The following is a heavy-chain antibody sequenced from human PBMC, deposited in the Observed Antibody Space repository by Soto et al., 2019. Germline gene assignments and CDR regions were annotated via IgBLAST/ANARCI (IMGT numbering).Heavy chain of an antibody. Sequence: SETLSLTCAVYGGSFSGYYWSWIRQPPGKGLEWIGEINHSGSTNYNPSLKSRVTISVDTSKNQFSLKLSSVTAAGTAVYYCARGRSEYGGRYYYGMDVWGQGTTVTVSS. J-gene: IGHJ6*02. V-gene: IGHV4-34*01. D-gene: IGHD6-6*01. CDR2: INHSGST. CDR1: GGSFSGYY. CDR3: ARGRSEYGGRYYYGMDV.